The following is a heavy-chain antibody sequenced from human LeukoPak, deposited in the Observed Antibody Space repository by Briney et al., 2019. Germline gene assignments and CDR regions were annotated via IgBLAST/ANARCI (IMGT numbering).Heavy chain of an antibody. D-gene: IGHD2-2*01. Sequence: GRSLRLSCAASGFTFYDYATHGVRHAPGKGVEGGSGISWNSGSIGYADSVKGRFTISRDNAKNSLYLQMNSLRAEDTALYYCAKGDCVSSTSCYGLDPWGQGTLVTVSS. CDR1: GFTFYDYA. J-gene: IGHJ5*02. CDR3: AKGDCVSSTSCYGLDP. V-gene: IGHV3-9*01. CDR2: ISWNSGSI.